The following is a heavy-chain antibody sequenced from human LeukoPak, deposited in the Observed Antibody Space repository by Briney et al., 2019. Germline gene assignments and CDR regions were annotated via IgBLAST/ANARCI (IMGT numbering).Heavy chain of an antibody. CDR3: ARDQEGFDY. CDR1: GYTFTSNH. V-gene: IGHV1-46*01. CDR2: IYPRDGST. Sequence: ASVKVSCKASGYTFTSNHIHWVRQAPGQGLEWMGMIYPRDGSTSYAQKFQGRVTVTRDTSTSAVHMELSGLRSEDTAVYYCARDQEGFDYWGQGTLVTVSS. J-gene: IGHJ4*02.